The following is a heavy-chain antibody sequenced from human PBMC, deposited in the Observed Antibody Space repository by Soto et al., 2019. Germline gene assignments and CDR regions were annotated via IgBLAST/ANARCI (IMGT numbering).Heavy chain of an antibody. CDR3: ARDLINMHDYGDSRDGVGYYYYGMDV. Sequence: ASVKVSCKASGYTFTSYGISWVRQAPGQGLEWMGWISAYNGNTNYAQKLQGRVTMTTDTSTSTAYMELRRLRSDDTAVYYCARDLINMHDYGDSRDGVGYYYYGMDVWGQGTTVTVSS. D-gene: IGHD4-17*01. CDR2: ISAYNGNT. J-gene: IGHJ6*02. CDR1: GYTFTSYG. V-gene: IGHV1-18*01.